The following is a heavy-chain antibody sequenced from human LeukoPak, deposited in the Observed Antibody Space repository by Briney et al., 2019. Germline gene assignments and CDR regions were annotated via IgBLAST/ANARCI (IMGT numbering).Heavy chain of an antibody. CDR1: GFTFNNHW. D-gene: IGHD3-22*01. J-gene: IGHJ4*02. V-gene: IGHV3-7*01. CDR2: IQQDGREK. Sequence: PGGSLRLSCVASGFTFNNHWMSWVRQAPGKGLEWAANIQQDGREKHYVDSVRGRCTISRDNAKNSVYLQMDSLRAEDTAVYYCARGQWLGDWGQGALVTVSS. CDR3: ARGQWLGD.